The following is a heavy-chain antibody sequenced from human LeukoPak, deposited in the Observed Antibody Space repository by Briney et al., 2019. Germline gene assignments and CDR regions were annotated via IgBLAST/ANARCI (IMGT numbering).Heavy chain of an antibody. CDR1: GFTVSSDY. D-gene: IGHD6-13*01. J-gene: IGHJ6*02. CDR2: IYSGGST. V-gene: IGHV3-53*01. Sequence: AGGSLRLSCAASGFTVSSDYMTWVRQAPGKGLEWVSVIYSGGSTYYADSVKGRFTISRDNSKNTLYLQMNSLRAEDTAVYYCARDKRRSSWAPGGAYYYGMDVWGQGTTVTVSS. CDR3: ARDKRRSSWAPGGAYYYGMDV.